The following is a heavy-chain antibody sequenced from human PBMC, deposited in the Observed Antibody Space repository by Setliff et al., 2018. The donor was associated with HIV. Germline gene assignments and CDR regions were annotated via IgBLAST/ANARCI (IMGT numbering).Heavy chain of an antibody. CDR1: GYTFTDYY. J-gene: IGHJ3*02. V-gene: IGHV1-2*05. D-gene: IGHD2-2*01. Sequence: ASVKVSCKTTGYTFTDYYRHWVRQAPGQGLECMGRINAKRGGTSYPQKFQGRVTMTRDTSISTGYMELSRLTSDEAVVYYCASVVVGPAASPDDAFDIWGRETRVTV. CDR3: ASVVVGPAASPDDAFDI. CDR2: INAKRGGT.